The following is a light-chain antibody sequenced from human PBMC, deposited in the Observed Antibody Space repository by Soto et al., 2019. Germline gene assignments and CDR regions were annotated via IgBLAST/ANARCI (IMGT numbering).Light chain of an antibody. V-gene: IGLV2-18*02. CDR2: DVN. Sequence: QSVLTQPPSVSGSPGQSVAISCTGTSSDVGNSNGVSWYHQPPGTAPKLMIYDVNNRPSGVPDRFSGSKSGNTASLTISGLQAEDEGDYYCSSYTSSSPYVFGTGTKLTVL. CDR1: SSDVGNSNG. J-gene: IGLJ1*01. CDR3: SSYTSSSPYV.